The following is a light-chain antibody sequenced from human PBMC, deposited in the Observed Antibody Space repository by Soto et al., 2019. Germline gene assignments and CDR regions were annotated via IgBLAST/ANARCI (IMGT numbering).Light chain of an antibody. CDR3: LQDYIYPRA. Sequence: AIQMTQSPSSLSASVGDRVTITCRASEFIRNDLGWYQQKPGKAPKLLIYAASSLQSGDPSRFSGSGYGTDFTLTISSLQPEDIATYFCLQDYIYPRAFGQGTKLEIK. CDR1: EFIRND. CDR2: AAS. V-gene: IGKV1-6*01. J-gene: IGKJ2*01.